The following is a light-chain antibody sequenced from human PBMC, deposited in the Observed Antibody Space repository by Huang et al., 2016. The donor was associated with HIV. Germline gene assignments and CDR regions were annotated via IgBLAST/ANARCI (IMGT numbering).Light chain of an antibody. Sequence: PGERVTLSCRASQSVSSCYLTWYQQKPGQAPRLLIYGASTRATGIPARFSGSGSATDFTLTINSLQPEDFAVYYCQQDYNLSLTFGGGTKVEIK. J-gene: IGKJ4*01. V-gene: IGKV3D-7*01. CDR1: QSVSSCY. CDR2: GAS. CDR3: QQDYNLSLT.